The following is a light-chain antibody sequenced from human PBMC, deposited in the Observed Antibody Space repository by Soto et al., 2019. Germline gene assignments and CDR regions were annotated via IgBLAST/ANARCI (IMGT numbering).Light chain of an antibody. CDR2: CAS. CDR1: QSVSSRY. CDR3: QQDGSSPGWT. J-gene: IGKJ1*01. V-gene: IGKV3-20*01. Sequence: EIVLTQSPGTLSLSTGERDTLSCRASQSVSSRYLAWYQQKPGQAPRLLTYCASSRAAGIPDRFRGSGSGTDFTLTSSRLEPEDCAGYDCQQDGSSPGWTFGQGTKVELK.